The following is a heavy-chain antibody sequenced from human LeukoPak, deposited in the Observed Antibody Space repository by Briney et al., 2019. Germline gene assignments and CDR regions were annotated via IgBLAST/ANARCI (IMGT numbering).Heavy chain of an antibody. CDR2: INPNSGAT. Sequence: ASVKVPCKSSGYTFIDYYIHWVRQAPGQGLEWMGWINPNSGATKNAQKFQGRVSMTRDTSINTAYMDLTNLRSDDTAIFYCARVKKLMPEFEFWGQGTLVTVSS. J-gene: IGHJ4*02. CDR3: ARVKKLMPEFEF. CDR1: GYTFIDYY. D-gene: IGHD2-2*01. V-gene: IGHV1-2*02.